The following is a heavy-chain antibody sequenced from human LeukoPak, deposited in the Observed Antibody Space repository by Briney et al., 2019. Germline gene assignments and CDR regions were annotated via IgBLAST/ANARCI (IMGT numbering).Heavy chain of an antibody. CDR3: ARDEVRFGETSTLMDV. V-gene: IGHV4-34*01. Sequence: SETLALTCAVYGGSFSGYYWSWIRQPPGKGLEWIGEINHSGSTNYNPSLKSRVTMSVDTSKKQFSLKLYSVTAADTAVYYCARDEVRFGETSTLMDVWGKGTTVTISA. D-gene: IGHD3-10*01. CDR2: INHSGST. J-gene: IGHJ6*04. CDR1: GGSFSGYY.